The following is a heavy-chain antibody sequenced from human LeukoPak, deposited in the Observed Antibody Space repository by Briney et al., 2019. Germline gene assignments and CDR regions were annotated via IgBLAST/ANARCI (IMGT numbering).Heavy chain of an antibody. V-gene: IGHV3-23*01. D-gene: IGHD5-12*01. Sequence: GGSLRLSCAASGFTFSSYEMNWVRQAPGKGLEWVSGISPSGDITYYADSVKGRFTVSRDNFKNTLYLQMNSLRTEDTAVYFCAKDDAWLRYACWGPGTLATVSS. J-gene: IGHJ4*02. CDR2: ISPSGDIT. CDR1: GFTFSSYE. CDR3: AKDDAWLRYAC.